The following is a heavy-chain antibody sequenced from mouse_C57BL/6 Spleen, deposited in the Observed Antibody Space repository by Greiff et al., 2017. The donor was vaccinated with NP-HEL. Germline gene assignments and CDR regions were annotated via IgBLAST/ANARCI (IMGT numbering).Heavy chain of an antibody. CDR1: GYTFTDYY. CDR2: INPYNGGT. Sequence: EVQLQQSGPVLVKPGASVKMSCKASGYTFTDYYMNWVKQSHGKSLEWIGVINPYNGGTSYNQKFKGKATLTVDKSSSTAYMELNSLTSEDSAVYYCARRSYYGSSRYYFDYWGPFASPPVSS. CDR3: ARRSYYGSSRYYFDY. V-gene: IGHV1-19*01. J-gene: IGHJ2*02. D-gene: IGHD1-1*01.